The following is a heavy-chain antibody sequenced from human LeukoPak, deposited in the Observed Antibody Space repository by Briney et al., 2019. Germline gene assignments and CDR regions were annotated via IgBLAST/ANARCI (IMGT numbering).Heavy chain of an antibody. CDR3: AKIGVIGNWYYDV. Sequence: PGGSLRLSCAASGFTFSSYAMSWVRQAPGEGLEWVSAISGSGGSTYYADSVKGRFTISRDNSKNTLYLQMNSLRAGDTAIYHCAKIGVIGNWYYDVWGRGTLVTVSS. J-gene: IGHJ2*01. CDR2: ISGSGGST. D-gene: IGHD3-10*01. V-gene: IGHV3-23*01. CDR1: GFTFSSYA.